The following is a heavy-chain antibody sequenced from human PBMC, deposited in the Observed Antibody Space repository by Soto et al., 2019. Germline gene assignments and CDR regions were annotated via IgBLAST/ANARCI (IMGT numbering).Heavy chain of an antibody. J-gene: IGHJ5*02. CDR1: GFTFRDYY. D-gene: IGHD3-22*01. Sequence: QVQLVESGGGLVKPGGSLRLSCAASGFTFRDYYMSWIRQAPGKGLEWVSYISSSGSTIYYADSVKGRFTISRDNAKNSLYLQMNSLRAEDTAIDYFAMMYYYDSSACSSWGQGTLVTVSS. CDR2: ISSSGSTI. V-gene: IGHV3-11*01. CDR3: AMMYYYDSSACSS.